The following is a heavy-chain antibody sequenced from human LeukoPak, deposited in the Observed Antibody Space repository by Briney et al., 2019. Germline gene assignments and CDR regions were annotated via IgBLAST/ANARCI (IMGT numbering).Heavy chain of an antibody. J-gene: IGHJ6*02. CDR1: GASIDSGRYY. Sequence: SETLSLTCTVSGASIDSGRYYWGWNRQPPGKGLEWIGSIHYSGTTYYNPSLKSRVTISIDTSNNQFSLKLSSVTAADTAVYYCAREDPQTTVPEGMDVWGQGTTVIVSS. V-gene: IGHV4-39*07. CDR3: AREDPQTTVPEGMDV. D-gene: IGHD4-17*01. CDR2: IHYSGTT.